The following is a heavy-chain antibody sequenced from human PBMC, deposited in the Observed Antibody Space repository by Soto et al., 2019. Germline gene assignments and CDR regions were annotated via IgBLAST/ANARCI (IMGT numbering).Heavy chain of an antibody. CDR3: ARRRGYYYDSSGYHASFDY. D-gene: IGHD3-22*01. CDR1: GGSISSSSYY. CDR2: IYYSGST. Sequence: QLQLQESGPGLVKPSETLSLTCTVSGGSISSSSYYWGWIRQPPGKGLEWIGSIYYSGSTYYNPALKRRVTISVDTSKNQFSLKLSSVTAADTAVYYCARRRGYYYDSSGYHASFDYWGQGTLVTVSS. J-gene: IGHJ4*02. V-gene: IGHV4-39*01.